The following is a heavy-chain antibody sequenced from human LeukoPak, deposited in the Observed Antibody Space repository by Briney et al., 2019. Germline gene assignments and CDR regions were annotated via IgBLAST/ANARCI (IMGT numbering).Heavy chain of an antibody. V-gene: IGHV4-31*03. Sequence: SETLSLTCTVSGGSINSGGYYWSWIRQHPGKGLEWIGYIYYSGSTYYNPSLKSRVTISVDTSKNQFSLKLSSVTAADTAVYYCARGDHIGKNWFGPWGQGTPVTVSS. CDR1: GGSINSGGYY. CDR3: ARGDHIGKNWFGP. D-gene: IGHD2-21*01. CDR2: IYYSGST. J-gene: IGHJ5*02.